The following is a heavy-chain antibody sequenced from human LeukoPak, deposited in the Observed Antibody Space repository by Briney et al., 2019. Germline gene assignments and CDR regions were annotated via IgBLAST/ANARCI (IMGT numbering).Heavy chain of an antibody. V-gene: IGHV1-2*06. J-gene: IGHJ4*02. CDR2: INPNSGGT. CDR3: ARDSRIGIDY. Sequence: ASVKVSCKASGYTFTVYYMHWLPHAPGQGLECMGRINPNSGGTNYTQKFQGRDTMTRDTSISTAYMELSRLRSDDTAVYYCARDSRIGIDYWGQGTLVTVSS. D-gene: IGHD1-26*01. CDR1: GYTFTVYY.